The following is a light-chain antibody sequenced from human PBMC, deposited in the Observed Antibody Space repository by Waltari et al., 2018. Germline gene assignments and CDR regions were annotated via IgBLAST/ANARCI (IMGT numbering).Light chain of an antibody. J-gene: IGLJ2*01. CDR1: SSDIGSYNS. CDR2: DVS. V-gene: IGLV2-14*03. Sequence: QSALTQPASLSGSPGQSITISCTGTSSDIGSYNSFSWYQQHPGEAPKLMIYDVSVRPSGVSNRFSGSKSGNTASLTIYGLQAEDEADYYCSSSTSRTALLFGGGTKLTVL. CDR3: SSSTSRTALL.